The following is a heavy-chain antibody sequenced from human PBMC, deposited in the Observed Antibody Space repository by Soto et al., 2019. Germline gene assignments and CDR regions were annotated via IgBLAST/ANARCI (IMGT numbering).Heavy chain of an antibody. CDR1: GFTFSSYA. D-gene: IGHD2-2*01. J-gene: IGHJ5*02. CDR2: ISYDGSNK. CDR3: ARDRDIVVVKAHVPMAFDP. V-gene: IGHV3-30-3*01. Sequence: GGSLRLSCAASGFTFSSYAMHWVRQAPGKGLEWVAVISYDGSNKYYADSVKGRFTISRDNSKNTLYLQMNSLRAEDTAVYYCARDRDIVVVKAHVPMAFDPWGQGTLVTV.